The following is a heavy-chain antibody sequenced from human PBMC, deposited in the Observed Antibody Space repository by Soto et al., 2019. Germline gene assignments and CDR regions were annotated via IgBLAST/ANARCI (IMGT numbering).Heavy chain of an antibody. D-gene: IGHD1-26*01. CDR3: AREGPHSGSYRAFDI. CDR1: GGTFSSYA. J-gene: IGHJ3*02. CDR2: IIPILGTA. Sequence: ASVKVSCKASGGTFSSYAISWVRQAPGQGLEWMGGIIPILGTANYAQKFQGRVTITADESTSTAYMELSSLRSEDTAVYYCAREGPHSGSYRAFDIWGQGTMVTVSS. V-gene: IGHV1-69*13.